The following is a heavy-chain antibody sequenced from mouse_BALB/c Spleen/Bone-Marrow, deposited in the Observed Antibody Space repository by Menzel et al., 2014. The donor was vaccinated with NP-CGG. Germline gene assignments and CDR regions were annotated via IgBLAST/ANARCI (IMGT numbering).Heavy chain of an antibody. Sequence: EVQRVESGGDLVKPGGSLKLSCAASGFTFSSYGMSWVRQTPDKRLEWVATINNGGTYTYYPDSVKGRFTISRDNAKNTLYLQMSSLKSEDTAMYYCASGNYYAMDYWGQGTSVTVSS. V-gene: IGHV5-6*01. D-gene: IGHD1-1*01. CDR2: INNGGTYT. CDR1: GFTFSSYG. J-gene: IGHJ4*01. CDR3: ASGNYYAMDY.